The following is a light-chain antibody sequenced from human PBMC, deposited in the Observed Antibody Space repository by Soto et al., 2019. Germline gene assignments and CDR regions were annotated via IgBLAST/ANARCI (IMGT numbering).Light chain of an antibody. J-gene: IGKJ1*01. CDR3: LQLNTYPWT. Sequence: DIQMTQSPSSLSVGDRLTITCRASQVSTNDLGCYQQKPGKAPKRLIYAASTLQSGVPSRFSGSGSGTEFTLTISSLQPEDVATYYCLQLNTYPWTFGQGTKVDI. V-gene: IGKV1-17*01. CDR1: QVSTND. CDR2: AAS.